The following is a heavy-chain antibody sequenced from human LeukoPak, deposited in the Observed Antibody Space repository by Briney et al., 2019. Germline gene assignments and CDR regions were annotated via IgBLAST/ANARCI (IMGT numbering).Heavy chain of an antibody. CDR3: AKDPGSSWYGYFDY. J-gene: IGHJ4*02. V-gene: IGHV3-33*06. Sequence: PGGSLRLSCAASGFTFSNYAMHWVRQAPGKGLEWVAVIWYDGSNKYYADSVKGRFTISRDNSKNTLFLQMNSLRAEDTAVYYCAKDPGSSWYGYFDYWGQGTLVTVSS. CDR1: GFTFSNYA. CDR2: IWYDGSNK. D-gene: IGHD6-13*01.